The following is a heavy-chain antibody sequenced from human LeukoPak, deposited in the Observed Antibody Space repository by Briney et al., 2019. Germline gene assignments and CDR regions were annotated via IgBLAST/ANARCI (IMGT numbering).Heavy chain of an antibody. CDR2: ISYDGSNK. CDR1: GFTFSSYA. J-gene: IGHJ6*02. V-gene: IGHV3-30-3*01. D-gene: IGHD3-3*02. CDR3: AREEPEHSINYYYYGMDV. Sequence: GGSLRLSCAASGFTFSSYAMHWVRQAPGKGLEWVAVISYDGSNKYYADSVKGRFTISRDNSKNTLYLQMNSLRAEDTAVYYCAREEPEHSINYYYYGMDVWGQGTTVTVSS.